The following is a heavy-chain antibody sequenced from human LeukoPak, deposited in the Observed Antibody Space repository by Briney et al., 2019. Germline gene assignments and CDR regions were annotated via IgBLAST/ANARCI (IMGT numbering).Heavy chain of an antibody. CDR3: AREGSSSWPNYYYGMDV. Sequence: LSETLSLTCTVSGGSVSSGSYYWSWIRQPPGKGLEWIGYIYYSGSTNYNPSLKSRVTISVDTSKNQFSLKLSSVTAADTAVYYCAREGSSSWPNYYYGMDVWGQGTTVTVSS. D-gene: IGHD6-13*01. V-gene: IGHV4-61*01. CDR2: IYYSGST. CDR1: GGSVSSGSYY. J-gene: IGHJ6*02.